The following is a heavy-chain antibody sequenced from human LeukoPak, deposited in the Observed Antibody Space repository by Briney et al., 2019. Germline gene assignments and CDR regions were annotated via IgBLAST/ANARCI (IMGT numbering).Heavy chain of an antibody. V-gene: IGHV4-31*11. CDR2: ISNSWTP. Sequence: SETLSLTCAVSGDPVTSGGYFWTWIRRLPGKRLEWIGSISNSWTPSYTPSHKSRVSISLDPSNNPCSLRLGSVPAADTAVYYCARAVVVTSSPDAFDIWGQGTMVIVSS. CDR1: GDPVTSGGYF. J-gene: IGHJ3*02. CDR3: ARAVVVTSSPDAFDI. D-gene: IGHD2-21*02.